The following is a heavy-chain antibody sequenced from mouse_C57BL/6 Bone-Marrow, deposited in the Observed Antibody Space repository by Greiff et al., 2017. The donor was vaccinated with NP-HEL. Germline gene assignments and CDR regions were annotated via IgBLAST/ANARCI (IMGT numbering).Heavy chain of an antibody. D-gene: IGHD2-3*01. CDR1: GFTFSDYG. CDR3: ARHGDGSFAY. CDR2: IRNLAYSI. V-gene: IGHV5-15*01. Sequence: EVQVVESGGGLVQPGGSLQLSCAASGFTFSDYGMAWVRQAPRKGPEWVAFIRNLAYSIYSADTVSGRFTISRENAKNTLYLEMSSLRSEDTAMYYCARHGDGSFAYWGQGTLVTVSA. J-gene: IGHJ3*01.